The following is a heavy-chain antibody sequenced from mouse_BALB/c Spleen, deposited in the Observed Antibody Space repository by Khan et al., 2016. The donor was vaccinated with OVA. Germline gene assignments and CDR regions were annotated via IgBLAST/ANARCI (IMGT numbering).Heavy chain of an antibody. CDR1: GYTFTSYW. V-gene: IGHV1S81*02. Sequence: QVQLKQSGAELVKAGASVKMSCKASGYTFTSYWMHWVKQRLGQGLEWFAETNPTNGRTYYNEKFKRKATLTVDKSSSTAYMLLSGPTFEDSAVYYCARIKKIVATYFDYWGQDTTLTVSS. CDR3: ARIKKIVATYFDY. CDR2: TNPTNGRT. J-gene: IGHJ2*01. D-gene: IGHD1-1*01.